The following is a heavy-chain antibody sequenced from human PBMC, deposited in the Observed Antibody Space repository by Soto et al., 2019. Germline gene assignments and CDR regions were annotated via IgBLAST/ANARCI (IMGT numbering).Heavy chain of an antibody. CDR1: GFTFSSYA. J-gene: IGHJ4*02. Sequence: PGGSLRLSCAASGFTFSSYAMSWVRQAPGKGLEWVSAISGSGGSTYYADSVKGRFTISRDNSKNTLYLQMNSLRAEDTAVYYCAKDLDYYDTEPLGSFDYWGQGTLVTVSS. V-gene: IGHV3-23*01. CDR3: AKDLDYYDTEPLGSFDY. D-gene: IGHD3-22*01. CDR2: ISGSGGST.